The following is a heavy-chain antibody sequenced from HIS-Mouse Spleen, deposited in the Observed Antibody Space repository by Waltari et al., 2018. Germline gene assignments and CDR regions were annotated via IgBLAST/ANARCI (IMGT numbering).Heavy chain of an antibody. CDR2: IYYSGST. Sequence: HLQLQESCPGLVKPSETLSLTCTVSGGSISSSSYHWRWNRQPPGKGLEWSGSIYYSGSTYYNPSLKSRVTISVDTSKNQFSLKLSSVTAADTAVYYCARHHSSGWYAFDIWGQGTMVTVSS. J-gene: IGHJ3*02. CDR3: ARHHSSGWYAFDI. V-gene: IGHV4-39*07. CDR1: GGSISSSSYH. D-gene: IGHD6-19*01.